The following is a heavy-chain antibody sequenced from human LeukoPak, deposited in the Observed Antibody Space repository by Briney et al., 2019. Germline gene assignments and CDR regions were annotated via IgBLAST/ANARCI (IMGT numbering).Heavy chain of an antibody. CDR2: ISWNSGSI. Sequence: GGSLRLSCAASGFTFDDYAMHWVRQAPGKGLEWVSGISWNSGSIGYADPVKGRFTISRDNAKNSLYLQMNSLRAEDMALYYCAKGGYYDSSGYYDYWGQGTLVTVSS. CDR3: AKGGYYDSSGYYDY. D-gene: IGHD3-22*01. CDR1: GFTFDDYA. J-gene: IGHJ4*02. V-gene: IGHV3-9*03.